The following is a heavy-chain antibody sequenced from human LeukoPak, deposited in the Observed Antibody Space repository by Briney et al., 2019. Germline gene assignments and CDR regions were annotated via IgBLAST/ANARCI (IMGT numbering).Heavy chain of an antibody. V-gene: IGHV1-18*01. J-gene: IGHJ4*02. CDR2: ISAYNGNT. CDR1: GYTFTSYG. Sequence: ASVKVSCKASGYTFTSYGISWVRQAPGQGLEWMGWISAYNGNTNYAQKLQGRVTMTTDTSTSTAYMELRSLRSDDTAVYYCAXVGCSGGSCYSSYFDYWGQGTLVTVSS. CDR3: AXVGCSGGSCYSSYFDY. D-gene: IGHD2-15*01.